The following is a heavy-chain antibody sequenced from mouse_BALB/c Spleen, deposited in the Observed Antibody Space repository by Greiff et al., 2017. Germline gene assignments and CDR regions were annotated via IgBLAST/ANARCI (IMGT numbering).Heavy chain of an antibody. CDR2: ISSGSSTI. CDR1: GFTFSSFG. CDR3: ARDYGYGYAMDY. J-gene: IGHJ4*01. D-gene: IGHD1-2*01. V-gene: IGHV5-17*02. Sequence: EVNVVESGGGLVQPGGSRKLSCAASGFTFSSFGMHWVRQAPEKGLEWVAYISSGSSTIYYADTVKGRFTISRDNPKNTLFLQMTSLRSEDTAMYYCARDYGYGYAMDYWGQGTSVTVSS.